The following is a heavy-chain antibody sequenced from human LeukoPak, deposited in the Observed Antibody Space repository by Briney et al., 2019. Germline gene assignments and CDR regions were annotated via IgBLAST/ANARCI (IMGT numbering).Heavy chain of an antibody. Sequence: GGSLRLSRAASGFTFSSYSMTWVRQAPGKGLEWVSYISSSSSTIYYADSVKGRFTISRDNAKNSLYLQMNSLRAEDTAVYYCASALAGYDFWSGYFPPMDVWGKGTTVTVSS. J-gene: IGHJ6*03. V-gene: IGHV3-48*01. CDR3: ASALAGYDFWSGYFPPMDV. CDR1: GFTFSSYS. CDR2: ISSSSSTI. D-gene: IGHD3-3*01.